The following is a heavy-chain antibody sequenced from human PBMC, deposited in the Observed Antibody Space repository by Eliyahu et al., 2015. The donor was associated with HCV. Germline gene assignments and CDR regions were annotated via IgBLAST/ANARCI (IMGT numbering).Heavy chain of an antibody. CDR2: IYSGGKI. CDR3: ARGDFSGNWFYDL. V-gene: IGHV3-66*01. J-gene: IGHJ2*01. D-gene: IGHD4-23*01. CDR1: GFTXSGNY. Sequence: EAQLVESGGDWVQPGGSLRLSCSASGFTXSGNYMXWVRQAPGKGLEWVSVIYSGGKIXYADSVKGRFTISRDNSQNTLSLQMNSLRAEDTAVYYCARGDFSGNWFYDLWGRGTLVIVSS.